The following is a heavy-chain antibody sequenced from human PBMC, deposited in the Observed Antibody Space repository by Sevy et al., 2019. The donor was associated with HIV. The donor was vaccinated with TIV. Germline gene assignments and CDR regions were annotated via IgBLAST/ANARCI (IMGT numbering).Heavy chain of an antibody. D-gene: IGHD1-1*01. CDR2: IKPSGETT. Sequence: ASVKVSCKASGYTFTSYYIHWVRQAPGQGLEWMGIIKPSGETTKYAQKFQGRLTLTKETSTSTVYRELSSLRSEDTAVYFCARDVSLGTTDGYYFDFWGQGTLVTVSS. J-gene: IGHJ4*02. V-gene: IGHV1-46*01. CDR1: GYTFTSYY. CDR3: ARDVSLGTTDGYYFDF.